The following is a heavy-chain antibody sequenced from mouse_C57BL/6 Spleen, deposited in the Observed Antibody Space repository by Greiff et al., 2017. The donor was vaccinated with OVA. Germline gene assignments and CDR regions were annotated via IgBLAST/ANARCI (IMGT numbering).Heavy chain of an antibody. V-gene: IGHV1-53*01. Sequence: VQLQQPGTELVKPGASVKLSCKASGYTFTSYWMHWVKQRPGQGLEWIGNINPSNGGTNYNEKFKSKATLTVDKSYSTAYMQSSSQTSEYSAVYYCARERLDEGNYLFAYWGQGTLVTVSA. CDR2: INPSNGGT. CDR3: ARERLDEGNYLFAY. D-gene: IGHD2-1*01. CDR1: GYTFTSYW. J-gene: IGHJ3*01.